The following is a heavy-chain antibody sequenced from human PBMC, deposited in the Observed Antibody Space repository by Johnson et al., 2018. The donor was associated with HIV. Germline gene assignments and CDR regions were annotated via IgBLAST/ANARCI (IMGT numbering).Heavy chain of an antibody. CDR2: ISWNSGSI. D-gene: IGHD4-23*01. V-gene: IGHV3-9*01. Sequence: VQLVESGGGLVQPGRSQRLSCAASGFTFDDYAMHWVRQAPGKGLEWVSGISWNSGSIGYADSVKGRFTISRDNAKNSLYLQMNSLRAEDTALYYCAKASPGGAFDIWGQGTMVTVSS. CDR3: AKASPGGAFDI. CDR1: GFTFDDYA. J-gene: IGHJ3*02.